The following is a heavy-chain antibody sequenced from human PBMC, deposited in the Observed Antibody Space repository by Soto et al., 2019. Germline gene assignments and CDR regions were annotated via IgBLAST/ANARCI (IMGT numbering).Heavy chain of an antibody. Sequence: EVQLVESGGGLVKPGGSLRLSCAASGFTFSNAWMNWVRQAPGKGLEWVGRIKSKADGGTTDYAAPVKGRFTISRDDSENTLYLQMNSMKTEDTAVYYCTTLGHYYDTSPLDVWGQGTTVTVSS. V-gene: IGHV3-15*07. CDR1: GFTFSNAW. CDR2: IKSKADGGTT. J-gene: IGHJ6*02. CDR3: TTLGHYYDTSPLDV. D-gene: IGHD3-22*01.